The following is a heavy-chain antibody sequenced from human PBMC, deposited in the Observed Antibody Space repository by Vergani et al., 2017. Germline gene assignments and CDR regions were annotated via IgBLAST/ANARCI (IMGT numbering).Heavy chain of an antibody. J-gene: IGHJ6*04. V-gene: IGHV3-73*02. CDR1: GFTFSGSA. CDR2: IRSKANSYAT. D-gene: IGHD3-3*01. Sequence: EVQLVESGGGLVQPGGSLKLSCAASGFTFSGSAMHWVRQASGKGLEWVGRIRSKANSYATAYAASVKGRFTISRDNAKNSLYLQMNSLRAEDTAVYYCASSLRFLEWSLMDVWGKGTTVTVSS. CDR3: ASSLRFLEWSLMDV.